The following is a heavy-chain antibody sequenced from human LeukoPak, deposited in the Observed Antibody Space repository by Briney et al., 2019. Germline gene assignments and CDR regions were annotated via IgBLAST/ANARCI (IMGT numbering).Heavy chain of an antibody. CDR2: IYYSGSS. J-gene: IGHJ3*02. CDR1: GGSISSGGYY. Sequence: SQTLSLTCTVSGGSISSGGYYWSWIRQHPGKGLEWIGYIYYSGSSYYNPSLKSRVTISVDTSKNQFSLKLSSVTAADTAVYYCARGHYDSSGDAFDIWGQGTMVTVSS. CDR3: ARGHYDSSGDAFDI. V-gene: IGHV4-31*03. D-gene: IGHD3-22*01.